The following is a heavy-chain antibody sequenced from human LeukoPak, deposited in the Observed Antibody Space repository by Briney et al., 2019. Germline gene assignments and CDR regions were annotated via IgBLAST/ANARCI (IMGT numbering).Heavy chain of an antibody. D-gene: IGHD3-10*01. CDR2: IKQDGSEK. CDR1: GFTISNYW. J-gene: IGHJ6*02. Sequence: PGGSLRLSCAASGFTISNYWMSWVRQAPGKGLEWVANIKQDGSEKKYVDSVKGRFSISGDNAKNSLYLQIYSLRVEDTAGYYCARWYGGSGRWVLDVWGQGTTVTVSS. CDR3: ARWYGGSGRWVLDV. V-gene: IGHV3-7*04.